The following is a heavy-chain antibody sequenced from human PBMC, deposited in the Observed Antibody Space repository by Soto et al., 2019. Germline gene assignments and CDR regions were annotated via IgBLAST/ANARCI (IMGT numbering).Heavy chain of an antibody. V-gene: IGHV4-61*01. J-gene: IGHJ4*02. CDR1: GGSVSSGSDY. Sequence: SETLSLTCTVSGGSVSSGSDYWSWIRQPPGKGLEWIGYIYYSGSTNYNPSLKSRVTIAVDTSKNQFSLKLSSVTAADTAVYYCARGNIAAAGTWDYWGQGTLVTVSS. CDR2: IYYSGST. CDR3: ARGNIAAAGTWDY. D-gene: IGHD6-13*01.